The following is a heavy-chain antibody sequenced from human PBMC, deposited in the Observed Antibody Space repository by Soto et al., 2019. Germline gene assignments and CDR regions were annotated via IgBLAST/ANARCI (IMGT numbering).Heavy chain of an antibody. D-gene: IGHD5-12*01. CDR3: AKYRRSDADGYTVDF. Sequence: SETVSLTRTISGGSITNYYSSCLRHPPGKGLEWIGWVYYSGSTKYNPSLESRVTISADTSKNQFSLRLTSVTAADTAVYCCAKYRRSDADGYTVDFWGQGIPVTV. CDR2: VYYSGST. J-gene: IGHJ4*02. V-gene: IGHV4-59*01. CDR1: GGSITNYY.